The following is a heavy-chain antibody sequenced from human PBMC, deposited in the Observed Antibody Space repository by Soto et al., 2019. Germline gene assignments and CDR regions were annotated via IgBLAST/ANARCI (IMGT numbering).Heavy chain of an antibody. V-gene: IGHV1-24*01. Sequence: VSVKVSCKVSGYTLTELSMHWVRQAPGKGLEWMGGFDPEDGETIYAQKFQGRFTMTADTSTDTAYMELSSLRSEDTAVYYCATEARIAAAGRYDYWGQGTLVTVSS. CDR2: FDPEDGET. J-gene: IGHJ4*02. D-gene: IGHD6-13*01. CDR3: ATEARIAAAGRYDY. CDR1: GYTLTELS.